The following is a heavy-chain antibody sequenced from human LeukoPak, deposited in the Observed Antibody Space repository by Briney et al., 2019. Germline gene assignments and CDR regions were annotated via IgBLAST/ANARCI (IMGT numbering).Heavy chain of an antibody. J-gene: IGHJ4*02. CDR3: AREYYDFWSGYYASYFDY. D-gene: IGHD3-3*01. Sequence: GGSLRLSCAASGFTFSSNYMSWVRQAPGKGLEWVSVIYSGGSTYYADSVKGRFTISRDNSKNTLYLQMNSLRAEDTAVYYCAREYYDFWSGYYASYFDYWGQGTLVTVSS. CDR1: GFTFSSNY. V-gene: IGHV3-53*01. CDR2: IYSGGST.